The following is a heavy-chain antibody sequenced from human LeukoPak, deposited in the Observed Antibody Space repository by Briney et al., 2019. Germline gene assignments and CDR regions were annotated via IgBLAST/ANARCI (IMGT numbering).Heavy chain of an antibody. CDR3: AREGCSSTSCPFDY. CDR1: GYTFSGYY. Sequence: ASVKVSCKASGYTFSGYYIHWVRQAPGQGLEWMGWINPKSGGTNYAQKFQGRVTMTRDTSISTAYMELSRLRSDDTAVYYCAREGCSSTSCPFDYWGQGTLVTVSS. D-gene: IGHD2-2*01. CDR2: INPKSGGT. V-gene: IGHV1-2*02. J-gene: IGHJ4*02.